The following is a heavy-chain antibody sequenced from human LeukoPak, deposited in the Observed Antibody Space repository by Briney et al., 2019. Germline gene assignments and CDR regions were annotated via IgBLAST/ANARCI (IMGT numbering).Heavy chain of an antibody. CDR3: AREKDEAELDY. Sequence: SETLSLTCTVSGGSISSYYWSWLRQPPGKGLEWIGYIYYSGSTNYNPSLKSRVTISVDTSKNQFSLKLSSVTAADTAVYYCAREKDEAELDYWGQGTLVTVSS. CDR2: IYYSGST. V-gene: IGHV4-59*01. D-gene: IGHD1-7*01. J-gene: IGHJ4*02. CDR1: GGSISSYY.